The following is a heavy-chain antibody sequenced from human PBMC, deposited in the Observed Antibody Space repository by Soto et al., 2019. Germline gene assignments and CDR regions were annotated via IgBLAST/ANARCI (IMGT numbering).Heavy chain of an antibody. CDR3: ARQGFGPLHGLVDV. CDR2: KAYSGYT. D-gene: IGHD3-10*01. Sequence: QVQLQESGPGLVKPSETLSLTCTISGGPMSNYYCSWFRQPPGQGLEWIGYKAYSGYTSYNPSLSSRVTISPYTSKDRFPLNLSSVTAADTARYYCARQGFGPLHGLVDVWCQGTTVTVSS. CDR1: GGPMSNYY. V-gene: IGHV4-59*08. J-gene: IGHJ6*02.